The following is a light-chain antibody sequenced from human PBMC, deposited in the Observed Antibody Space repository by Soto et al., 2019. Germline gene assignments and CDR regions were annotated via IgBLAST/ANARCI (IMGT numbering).Light chain of an antibody. CDR3: QQTYSSPPYT. J-gene: IGKJ2*01. Sequence: DIQMTQSPSSLSASVGDRVTITCRASQSISNYLNWYQQKPGKAPKLLIFASSSLQSGVPSRFCGSGSGTDFTLTISSLQPEDFAAYYCQQTYSSPPYTFGQGTKLEIK. CDR2: ASS. CDR1: QSISNY. V-gene: IGKV1-39*01.